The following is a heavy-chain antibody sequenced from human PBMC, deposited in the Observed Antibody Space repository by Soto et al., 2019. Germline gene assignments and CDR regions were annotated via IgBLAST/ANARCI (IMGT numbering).Heavy chain of an antibody. CDR1: GFTFSSYA. CDR2: ISGSGDST. CDR3: ASRGSGSQYDY. D-gene: IGHD1-26*01. J-gene: IGHJ4*02. Sequence: EVQLLESGGGLVQPGGSLRLSCAASGFTFSSYAMRWVRQAPGKGLEWVAAISGSGDSTSYEDSVTGRFTTSRDNSKNTLYLQMNSLRDEDTAVYYCASRGSGSQYDYWGQGTLVTVSS. V-gene: IGHV3-23*01.